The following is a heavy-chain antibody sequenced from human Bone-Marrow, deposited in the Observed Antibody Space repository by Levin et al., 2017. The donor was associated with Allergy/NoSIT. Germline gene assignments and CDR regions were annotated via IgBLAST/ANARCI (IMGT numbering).Heavy chain of an antibody. V-gene: IGHV1-8*01. D-gene: IGHD6-13*01. J-gene: IGHJ6*02. Sequence: PGASVKVSCKASGYTFTSYDINWVRQATGQGLEWMGWMNPNSGNTGYAQKFQGRVTMTRNTSISTAYMELSSLRSEDTAVYYCARGNQLVLLLIYYYYGMDVWGQGTTVTVSS. CDR2: MNPNSGNT. CDR1: GYTFTSYD. CDR3: ARGNQLVLLLIYYYYGMDV.